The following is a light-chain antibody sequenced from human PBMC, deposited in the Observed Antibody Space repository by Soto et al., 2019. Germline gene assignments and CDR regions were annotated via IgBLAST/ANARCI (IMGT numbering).Light chain of an antibody. CDR3: QSYDSSLSGSV. J-gene: IGLJ2*01. CDR1: SSNIGAGYD. CDR2: GNS. V-gene: IGLV1-40*01. Sequence: QSVLTQPPSVYGAPGQRVTISCTGSSSNIGAGYDVHWYQQLPGTAPKLLIYGNSNRPSGVPDRFSGSKSGTSASLAITGLQAEDESDYYGQSYDSSLSGSVFGGGTQPTVL.